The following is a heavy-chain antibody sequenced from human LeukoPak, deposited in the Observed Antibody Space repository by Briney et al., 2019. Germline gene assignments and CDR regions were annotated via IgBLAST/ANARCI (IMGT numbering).Heavy chain of an antibody. CDR1: GFTFSSYS. CDR2: ISSSSSYI. D-gene: IGHD4/OR15-4a*01. Sequence: GGSLRLSCAASGFTFSSYSMTWVRQAPGKGLEWVSSISSSSSYIYYADSVKGRFTISRDNAKNSLYLQMNSLRAEDTAVYYCARRKASGLYDYWGQGTLVTVSS. V-gene: IGHV3-21*01. J-gene: IGHJ4*02. CDR3: ARRKASGLYDY.